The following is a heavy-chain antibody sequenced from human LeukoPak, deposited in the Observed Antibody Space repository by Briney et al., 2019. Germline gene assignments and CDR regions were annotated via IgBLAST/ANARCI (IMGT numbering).Heavy chain of an antibody. CDR1: GFTVSGNY. V-gene: IGHV3-53*01. J-gene: IGHJ4*02. CDR3: ARDLGDWSTSQIDY. CDR2: IYSGGDT. Sequence: GGSLRLSCAASGFTVSGNYMSWVRQAPGKRLECVAVIYSGGDTYYADSVKGRFTISRDRSKNTLYLQMNSLRAEDTAVYYCARDLGDWSTSQIDYWGQGTLVAVSS. D-gene: IGHD3/OR15-3a*01.